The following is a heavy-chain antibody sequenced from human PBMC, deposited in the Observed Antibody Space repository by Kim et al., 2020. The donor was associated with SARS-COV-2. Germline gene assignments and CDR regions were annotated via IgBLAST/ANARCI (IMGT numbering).Heavy chain of an antibody. J-gene: IGHJ3*02. V-gene: IGHV4-39*01. D-gene: IGHD5-18*01. CDR2: FYYSGST. Sequence: SETLSLTCTVSGGSISSSSYYWGWIRQPPGKGLEWIGSFYYSGSTYYNPSLKSRVTISVDTSKNQFSLKLSSVTAADTAVYYCASKGYSYGKEAFDIWGQGTMVTVSS. CDR3: ASKGYSYGKEAFDI. CDR1: GGSISSSSYY.